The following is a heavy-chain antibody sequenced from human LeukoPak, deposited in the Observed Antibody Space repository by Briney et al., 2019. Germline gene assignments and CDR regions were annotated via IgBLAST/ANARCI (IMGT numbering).Heavy chain of an antibody. D-gene: IGHD3-10*01. J-gene: IGHJ6*02. CDR3: ARGYGSGLIYYHYGMDV. CDR1: GYTFTGYY. Sequence: ASVKVSCKASGYTFTGYYMHWVRRAPGQGLEWMGWINPNSGGTNYAQKFQGRVTMTRDTSISTAYMELSRLRSDDTAVYYCARGYGSGLIYYHYGMDVWGQGTTVTVSS. V-gene: IGHV1-2*02. CDR2: INPNSGGT.